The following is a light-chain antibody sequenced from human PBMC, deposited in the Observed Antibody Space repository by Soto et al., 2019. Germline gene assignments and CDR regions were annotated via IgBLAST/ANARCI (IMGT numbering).Light chain of an antibody. CDR1: QGIAPY. CDR2: ATS. J-gene: IGKJ4*01. V-gene: IGKV1-27*01. CDR3: HKYTSAPLP. Sequence: DVQMTQSPSSLSAFVGDRVTITCRASQGIAPYLAWVQQKPGKVPKLLIYATSTLQSWVPSRFSGSGSGTDFTLTINGLQPEDVVTYYCHKYTSAPLPFCGGTKVEIK.